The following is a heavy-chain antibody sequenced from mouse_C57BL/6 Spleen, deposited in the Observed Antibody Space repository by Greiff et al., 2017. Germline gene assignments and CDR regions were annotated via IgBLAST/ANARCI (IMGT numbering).Heavy chain of an antibody. V-gene: IGHV5-17*01. CDR1: GFTFSDYG. J-gene: IGHJ4*01. CDR2: ISSGSSTI. D-gene: IGHD1-1*01. CDR3: ARPVVAYYYAMDY. Sequence: EVQRVESGGGLVKPGGSLKLSCAASGFTFSDYGMHWVRQAPEKGLEWVAYISSGSSTIYYADTVKGRFTISRDNAKNTLFLQMTSLRSEDTAMYYCARPVVAYYYAMDYWGQGTSVTVYS.